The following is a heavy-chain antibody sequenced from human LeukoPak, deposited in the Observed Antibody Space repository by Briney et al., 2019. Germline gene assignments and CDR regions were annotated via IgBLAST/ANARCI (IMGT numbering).Heavy chain of an antibody. CDR2: ISAYNGNT. CDR1: GYTFTSYG. J-gene: IGHJ4*02. V-gene: IGHV1-18*01. Sequence: GASVKVSCKASGYTFTSYGISWVRQAPGQGLEWMGWISAYNGNTNYAQKLQGRVTMTTDTSTSTAYMELRSLRSDDTAVYYCARVVMGATIFPVKYWGQGTLVTVSS. CDR3: ARVVMGATIFPVKY. D-gene: IGHD1-26*01.